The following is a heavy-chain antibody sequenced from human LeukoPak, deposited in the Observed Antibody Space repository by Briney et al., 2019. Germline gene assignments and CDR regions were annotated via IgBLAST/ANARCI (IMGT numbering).Heavy chain of an antibody. D-gene: IGHD4-11*01. J-gene: IGHJ6*03. V-gene: IGHV1-2*02. CDR3: ARDDGVTRSNYYYYYYMDA. CDR1: GYTFTGYY. CDR2: INPNSDDT. Sequence: ASVKVSCKASGYTFTGYYMHWVRQAPGQGLEWVGWINPNSDDTNYAQKFQGRVTMTRDTSISTAYMELSSLRSEDTAVYYCARDDGVTRSNYYYYYYMDAWGKGTTVTVSS.